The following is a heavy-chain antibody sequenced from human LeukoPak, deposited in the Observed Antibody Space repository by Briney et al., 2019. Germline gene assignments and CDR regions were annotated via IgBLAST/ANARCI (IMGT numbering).Heavy chain of an antibody. CDR1: GYTFTGYY. D-gene: IGHD3-10*01. J-gene: IGHJ4*02. Sequence: GASVKVSCKASGYTFTGYYMHWVRQAPGQGLEWMGWISAYNGNTNYAQKLQGRVTMTTDTSTSTAYMELRSLRSDDTAVYYCARAYGLLWFGESPDYWGQGTLVTVSS. V-gene: IGHV1-18*04. CDR2: ISAYNGNT. CDR3: ARAYGLLWFGESPDY.